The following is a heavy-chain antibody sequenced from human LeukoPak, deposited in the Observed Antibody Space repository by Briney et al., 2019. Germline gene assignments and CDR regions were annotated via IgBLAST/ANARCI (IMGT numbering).Heavy chain of an antibody. CDR1: GGSISSYY. J-gene: IGHJ4*02. Sequence: SETLSHTCTVSGGSISSYYWIWIRQPPGKGLEWIGYIYTSGSTNYNPSLKSRVTISVDTSKNQFSLKLSSVTAADTAVYYCARMYSSSLSDWGQGTLVTVSS. V-gene: IGHV4-4*09. CDR3: ARMYSSSLSD. D-gene: IGHD6-19*01. CDR2: IYTSGST.